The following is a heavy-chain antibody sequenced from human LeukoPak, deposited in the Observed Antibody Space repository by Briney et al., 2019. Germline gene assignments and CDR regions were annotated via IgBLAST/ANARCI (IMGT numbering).Heavy chain of an antibody. J-gene: IGHJ4*02. D-gene: IGHD3-22*01. CDR1: GFTFDDYA. CDR2: ISWNSGSI. Sequence: GGSLRLSCAASGFTFDDYAMHWVRQAPGKGLEWVSGISWNSGSIGYADSVKGRFTISRDNAKNSLYLQMNSLRAEDTALYYCAKVSYYDSSGPFDYWGQGTLVTVSS. CDR3: AKVSYYDSSGPFDY. V-gene: IGHV3-9*01.